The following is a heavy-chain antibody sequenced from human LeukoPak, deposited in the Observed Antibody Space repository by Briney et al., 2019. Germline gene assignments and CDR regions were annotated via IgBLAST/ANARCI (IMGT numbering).Heavy chain of an antibody. V-gene: IGHV4-59*12. CDR2: IYYSGST. D-gene: IGHD6-13*01. Sequence: SETLSLTCTVSGGSISSYYWSWIRQPPGKGLEWIGYIYYSGSTNYNPSLKSRVTISVDTSKNQFSLKLSSVTAADTAVYYCARGISSSWYSYYYYMDVWGKGTTVTVSS. J-gene: IGHJ6*03. CDR1: GGSISSYY. CDR3: ARGISSSWYSYYYYMDV.